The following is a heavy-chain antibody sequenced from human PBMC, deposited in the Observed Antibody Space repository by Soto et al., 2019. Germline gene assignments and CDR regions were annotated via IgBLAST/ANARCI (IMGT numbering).Heavy chain of an antibody. Sequence: GVSMRLSCAASGFSFSTYSMNWVRQAPGKGLEWVSLISSSSAYAYYADSVQCRFTVSRDNARSSVYLQMNSLTADDTAVYTSAKDYHCNTYHYCRYGWGKGCTGTISS. CDR3: AKDYHCNTYHYCRYG. J-gene: IGHJ6*03. CDR1: GFSFSTYS. CDR2: ISSSSAYA. D-gene: IGHD1-26*01. V-gene: IGHV3-21*04.